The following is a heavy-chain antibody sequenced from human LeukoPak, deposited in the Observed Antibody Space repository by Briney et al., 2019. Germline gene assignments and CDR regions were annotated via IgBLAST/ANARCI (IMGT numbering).Heavy chain of an antibody. D-gene: IGHD3-22*01. CDR2: INPNSGGT. CDR1: GYTFTGYY. Sequence: ASVKVSCKASGYTFTGYYMHWVRQAPGQGLEWMGWINPNSGGTNYAQKFQGRVTMTRDTSISTAYMELSRLRSDDTAMYYCARRTYYYDSGGSQAGYMDVWGKGTTVTVSS. V-gene: IGHV1-2*02. CDR3: ARRTYYYDSGGSQAGYMDV. J-gene: IGHJ6*03.